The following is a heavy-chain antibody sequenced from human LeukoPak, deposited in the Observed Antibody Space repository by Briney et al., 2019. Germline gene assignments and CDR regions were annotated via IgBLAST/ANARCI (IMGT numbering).Heavy chain of an antibody. V-gene: IGHV3-53*01. Sequence: PGGSLRLSCAASGFTVRSNYMSWVRQAPGKGLEWVSVIYSGGSTYYADYVKGRFTISRDNSKNTLYLQMNSLRAEDTAVYYCARDGFSSGYPYDAFDIWGQGTMVTVSS. D-gene: IGHD3-22*01. CDR2: IYSGGST. CDR1: GFTVRSNY. J-gene: IGHJ3*02. CDR3: ARDGFSSGYPYDAFDI.